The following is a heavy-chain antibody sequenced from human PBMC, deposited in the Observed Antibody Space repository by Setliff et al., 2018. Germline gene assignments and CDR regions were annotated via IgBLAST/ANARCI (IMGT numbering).Heavy chain of an antibody. Sequence: PSETLSLTCTVSGGSISSSGYYWGWIRQPPGKGLEWIGSIYYSGSIHYNPALKSRVTISVDTSKNQFSLKLNSVTAADTAVYYCARDLHGYNYFDYWGQGTLVTVSS. CDR3: ARDLHGYNYFDY. CDR2: IYYSGSI. CDR1: GGSISSSGYY. J-gene: IGHJ4*02. D-gene: IGHD5-12*01. V-gene: IGHV4-39*07.